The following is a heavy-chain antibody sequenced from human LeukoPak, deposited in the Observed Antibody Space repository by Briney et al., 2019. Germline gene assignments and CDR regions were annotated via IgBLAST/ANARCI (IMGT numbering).Heavy chain of an antibody. CDR2: ISWNSGSI. V-gene: IGHV3-9*01. J-gene: IGHJ4*02. CDR3: AKDQDTAMGLFDY. CDR1: GFTFDDYA. D-gene: IGHD5-18*01. Sequence: GRSLRLSCAASGFTFDDYAMHWVRQAPGKGLEWVSGISWNSGSIGYADSEKGRFTISRDNAKNSLYLQMNSLRAEDTALYYCAKDQDTAMGLFDYWGQGTLVTVSS.